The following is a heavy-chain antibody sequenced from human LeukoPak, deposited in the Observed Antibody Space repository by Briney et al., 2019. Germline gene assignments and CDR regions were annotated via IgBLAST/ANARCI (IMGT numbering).Heavy chain of an antibody. CDR1: GGTFSSYG. D-gene: IGHD2-2*01. J-gene: IGHJ6*02. V-gene: IGHV1-69*04. CDR3: ARDRMGFCSSTSCSEYYYYGMDV. Sequence: SVKVSCKASGGTFSSYGISWVRQAPGQGLEWMGRIIPILGIANYAQKFQGRVTITADKSTSTAYMELSSLRSEDTAVYYCARDRMGFCSSTSCSEYYYYGMDVWGQGTTVTVSS. CDR2: IIPILGIA.